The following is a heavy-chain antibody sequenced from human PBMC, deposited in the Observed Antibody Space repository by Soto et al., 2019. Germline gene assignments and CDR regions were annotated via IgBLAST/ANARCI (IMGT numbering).Heavy chain of an antibody. J-gene: IGHJ4*02. Sequence: SETLSLTCTVSSGSIISTIYCWDWIRQPPGKGLEWIGYMYFRGSTNYNPSLKSRVTISVDTSKNQFSLKLSSVTAADTAVYYCARDRSGSYYPSFFDYWGQGILVTVSS. D-gene: IGHD1-26*01. V-gene: IGHV4-61*01. CDR1: SGSIISTIYC. CDR2: MYFRGST. CDR3: ARDRSGSYYPSFFDY.